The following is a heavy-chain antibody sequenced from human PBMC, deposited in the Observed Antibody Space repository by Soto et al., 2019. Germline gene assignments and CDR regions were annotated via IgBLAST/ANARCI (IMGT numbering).Heavy chain of an antibody. CDR2: HHSDST. V-gene: IGHV4-4*09. CDR1: GGSMSGQH. Sequence: QVQLQESGPGLVKPSETLSLTYTVSGGSMSGQHWSWIRQPPGKGLEWIGHHSDSTNYNPSLKSRVTISTGTSKNQFSLKLSSVTAADTAVYYCATYSVGEGGRGYWGQGTLVTVSS. J-gene: IGHJ4*02. D-gene: IGHD5-12*01. CDR3: ATYSVGEGGRGY.